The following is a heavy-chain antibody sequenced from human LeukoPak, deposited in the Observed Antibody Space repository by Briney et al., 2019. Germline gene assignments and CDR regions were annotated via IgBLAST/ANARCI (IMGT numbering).Heavy chain of an antibody. J-gene: IGHJ6*04. V-gene: IGHV4-39*07. CDR1: GGSISSSSYY. CDR2: IYYSGST. D-gene: IGHD3-3*01. CDR3: ARGSTIFGVVINLDV. Sequence: SETLSLTCTVSGGSISSSSYYWGWIRQPPGKGLEWIGSIYYSGSTYYNPSLKSRVTISVDTSKNQFSLKLSSVTAADTAVYYCARGSTIFGVVINLDVWGKGTTVTVSS.